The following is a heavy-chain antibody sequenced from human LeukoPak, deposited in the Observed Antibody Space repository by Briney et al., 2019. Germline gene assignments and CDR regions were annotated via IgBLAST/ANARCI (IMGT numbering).Heavy chain of an antibody. CDR1: GGTFSTYA. CDR3: ARVGDDCSGGSCYPLDP. D-gene: IGHD2-15*01. CDR2: LLPIFGTA. V-gene: IGHV1-69*05. Sequence: ASLKVSSKPSGGTFSTYAISWVPHAPGHRLEWMGGLLPIFGTANYAQKFQGRVTITTDESTSTAYMELSSLRSEDTAAYYCARVGDDCSGGSCYPLDPWGQGTLVTVSS. J-gene: IGHJ5*02.